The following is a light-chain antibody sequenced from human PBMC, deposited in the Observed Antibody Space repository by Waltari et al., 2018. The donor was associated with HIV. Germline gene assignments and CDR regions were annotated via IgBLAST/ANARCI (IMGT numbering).Light chain of an antibody. Sequence: DVQMTHSPSSLSAPVGDRATLTCRASQTVTRWLAWYQQKPGKPPRSLIYAASSLQSGVPSRFSGSGGGTNFTLTISSLQPEDFATYYCQQYNSHPITFGQGTRLDLK. V-gene: IGKV1D-16*01. CDR1: QTVTRW. J-gene: IGKJ5*01. CDR3: QQYNSHPIT. CDR2: AAS.